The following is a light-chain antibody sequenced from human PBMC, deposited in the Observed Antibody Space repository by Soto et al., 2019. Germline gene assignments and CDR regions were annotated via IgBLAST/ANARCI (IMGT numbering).Light chain of an antibody. CDR1: QSVSRS. J-gene: IGKJ2*01. CDR2: DAS. Sequence: EIVLTQSPATLSLSPGERATLSCRASQSVSRSLAWFQQRPGQAPRLLIYDASYRSTGIPARFSGSGSGTDFTLTISGLQPEDFATYYCQQGYSLPFTFGLGTKLEIK. CDR3: QQGYSLPFT. V-gene: IGKV3-11*01.